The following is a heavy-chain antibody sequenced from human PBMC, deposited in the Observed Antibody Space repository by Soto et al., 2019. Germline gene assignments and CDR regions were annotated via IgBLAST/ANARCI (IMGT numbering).Heavy chain of an antibody. Sequence: SETLSLTCAVYGGSFSGYYWSWIRQPPGKGLEWIGEINHSGSTNYNPSLKSRVTISVDTSKNQFSLKLSSVTAADTAVYYCARGRGYSYGLDPWRQGSLVTVSS. CDR2: INHSGST. CDR3: ARGRGYSYGLDP. V-gene: IGHV4-34*01. CDR1: GGSFSGYY. J-gene: IGHJ5*02. D-gene: IGHD5-18*01.